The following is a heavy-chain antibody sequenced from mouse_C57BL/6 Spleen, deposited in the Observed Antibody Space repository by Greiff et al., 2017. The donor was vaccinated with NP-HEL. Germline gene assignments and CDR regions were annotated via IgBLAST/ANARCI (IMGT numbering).Heavy chain of an antibody. D-gene: IGHD1-1*01. Sequence: QVQLQQPGAELVRPGTSVKLSCKASGYTFTSYWMHWVKQRPGQGLEWIGVIDPSDSYTNYNQKFKGKATLTVDTSSSTAYMQLSSLTSEDSAVYYCARSGDYYGSSEVDYWGQGTTL. CDR3: ARSGDYYGSSEVDY. CDR1: GYTFTSYW. J-gene: IGHJ2*01. CDR2: IDPSDSYT. V-gene: IGHV1-59*01.